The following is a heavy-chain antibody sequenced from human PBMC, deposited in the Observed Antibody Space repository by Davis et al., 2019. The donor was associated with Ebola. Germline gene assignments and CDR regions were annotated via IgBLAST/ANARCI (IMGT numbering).Heavy chain of an antibody. D-gene: IGHD5-12*01. J-gene: IGHJ6*02. CDR1: GFTFSSYA. V-gene: IGHV3-30-3*01. Sequence: PGGSLRLSCAASGFTFSSYAMHWVRQAPGKGLEWVAVISYDGSNKYYADSVKGRFTISRDNSKNTLYLQMNSLRAEDTAVYYCARDIVATIRFGASMDVWGQGTTVTVSS. CDR3: ARDIVATIRFGASMDV. CDR2: ISYDGSNK.